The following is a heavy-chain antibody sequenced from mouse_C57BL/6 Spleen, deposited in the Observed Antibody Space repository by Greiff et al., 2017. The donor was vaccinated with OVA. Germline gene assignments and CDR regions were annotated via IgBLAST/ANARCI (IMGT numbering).Heavy chain of an antibody. J-gene: IGHJ4*01. CDR3: ARWRITTGGYAMDY. CDR2: INPYNGGT. V-gene: IGHV1-19*01. D-gene: IGHD1-1*01. Sequence: EVQLQQSGPVLVKPGASVKMSCKASGYTFTDYYMNWVKQSHGKSLEWIGVINPYNGGTSYNQKFKGKATLTVDKSSSTAYMELNSLTSEDSAVYYCARWRITTGGYAMDYWGQGTSVTVSS. CDR1: GYTFTDYY.